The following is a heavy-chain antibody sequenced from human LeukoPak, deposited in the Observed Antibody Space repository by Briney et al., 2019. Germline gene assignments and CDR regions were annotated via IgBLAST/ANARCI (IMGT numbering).Heavy chain of an antibody. Sequence: GASVKVSCKASGYTFTRYYMHWVRQVPGQGLEWMGIINPSGGTTSYAQKFYGRVTITTDESTSTAYMEVSSLTSEDTAVYYCASGHDFPLGYFDYWGQGTLVTVSS. CDR3: ASGHDFPLGYFDY. J-gene: IGHJ4*02. CDR1: GYTFTRYY. CDR2: INPSGGTT. D-gene: IGHD3-3*01. V-gene: IGHV1-46*01.